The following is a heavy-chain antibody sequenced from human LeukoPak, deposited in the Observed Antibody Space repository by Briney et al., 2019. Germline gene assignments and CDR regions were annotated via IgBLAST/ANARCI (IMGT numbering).Heavy chain of an antibody. J-gene: IGHJ4*02. CDR1: GFTFSNFG. V-gene: IGHV3-48*04. CDR2: ISSSGSTI. D-gene: IGHD3-22*01. CDR3: ARYDSSGPDY. Sequence: PGGSLRLSCAASGFTFSNFGMHWARQAPGKGLEWVSYISSSGSTIYYADSVKGRFTISRDNAKNSLYLQMNSLRAEDTAVYYCARYDSSGPDYWGQGTLVTVSS.